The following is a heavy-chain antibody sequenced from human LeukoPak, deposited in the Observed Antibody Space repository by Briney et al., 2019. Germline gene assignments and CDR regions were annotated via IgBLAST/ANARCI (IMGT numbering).Heavy chain of an antibody. V-gene: IGHV4-4*02. J-gene: IGHJ4*02. D-gene: IGHD3-22*01. CDR1: GGSISSSNW. Sequence: PSGTLSLTCAISGGSISSSNWWSWVRQPPGKGLEWIGEIYHGGSTNYSPSLKSRVTISVDTSKNQFSLKLSSVTAADTAVYYCARRHYYDSSGIDYWGQGTLVTVSS. CDR2: IYHGGST. CDR3: ARRHYYDSSGIDY.